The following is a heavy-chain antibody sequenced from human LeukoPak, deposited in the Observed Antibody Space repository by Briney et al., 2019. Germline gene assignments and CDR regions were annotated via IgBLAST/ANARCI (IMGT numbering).Heavy chain of an antibody. Sequence: PSETLSLTCAVYGGSFSNYYWTWIRQPPGKGLEWIGEINHSGSTNYNPSLKSRVTISVDTSKNQFSLKLSSETAADTAVYYCARVRAAAGWNWFDPWGQGTLVTVSS. D-gene: IGHD6-13*01. J-gene: IGHJ5*02. V-gene: IGHV4-34*01. CDR3: ARVRAAAGWNWFDP. CDR1: GGSFSNYY. CDR2: INHSGST.